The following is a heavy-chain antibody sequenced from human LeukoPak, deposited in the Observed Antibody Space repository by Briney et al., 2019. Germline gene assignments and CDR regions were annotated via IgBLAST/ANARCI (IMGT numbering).Heavy chain of an antibody. CDR3: VKGYCGGDCYFDY. V-gene: IGHV3-64D*06. D-gene: IGHD2-21*02. CDR1: GSTFSSYA. CDR2: ISSNGGST. J-gene: IGHJ4*02. Sequence: WGSLRLSCSASGSTFSSYAMHWVRQAPGKGLEYVSAISSNGGSTYYADSVKGRFTISRDNSKNTLYLQMSSLRAEDTAVYYCVKGYCGGDCYFDYWGQGTLVTVSS.